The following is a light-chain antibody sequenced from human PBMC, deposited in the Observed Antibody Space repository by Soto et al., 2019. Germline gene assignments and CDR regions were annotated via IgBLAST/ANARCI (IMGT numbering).Light chain of an antibody. J-gene: IGKJ1*01. Sequence: EIVLTQSPATLSVSPGERATLSCRASQSVSTSYLAWYQQNPGQAPRLLIYGASSRATGIPDRFSGSGSGTDFTLTISGMEPEDFAVYCCKHYGRTFGQGTKVDIK. CDR3: KHYGRT. CDR1: QSVSTSY. V-gene: IGKV3-20*01. CDR2: GAS.